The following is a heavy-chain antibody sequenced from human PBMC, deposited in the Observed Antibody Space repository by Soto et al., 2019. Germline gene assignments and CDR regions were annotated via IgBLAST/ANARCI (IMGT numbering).Heavy chain of an antibody. CDR2: IDYSGST. CDR1: GGSISSGDHY. J-gene: IGHJ2*01. Sequence: QVQLQESGPGLVKPSQTLSLTCTVSGGSISSGDHYWNWIRQPPGKGLEWIGYIDYSGSTYYNPPLKSXXTXSXXMSKHQFSLKLSSVTAADTAVYYCARDSYPRYFDLWGRGTLVTVSS. CDR3: ARDSYPRYFDL. V-gene: IGHV4-30-4*01.